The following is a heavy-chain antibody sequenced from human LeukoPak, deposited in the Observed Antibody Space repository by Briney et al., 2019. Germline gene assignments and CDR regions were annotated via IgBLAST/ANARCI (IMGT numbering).Heavy chain of an antibody. CDR1: AYTFTDYY. CDR2: VNPNSGGT. CDR3: ASDWGLSQLEYCSNTNCYMGAFDI. Sequence: GASVTVSCKASAYTFTDYYIHWLRQAPAPGLERMGWVNPNSGGTNYSQKVQGRVTMTRDTSISTAYMELSRLRSDDTAVYYCASDWGLSQLEYCSNTNCYMGAFDIWGQGTMVTVSS. V-gene: IGHV1-2*02. D-gene: IGHD2-2*02. J-gene: IGHJ3*02.